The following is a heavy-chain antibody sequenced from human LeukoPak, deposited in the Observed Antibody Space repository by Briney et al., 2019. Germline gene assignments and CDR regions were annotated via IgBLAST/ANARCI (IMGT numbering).Heavy chain of an antibody. CDR2: IGTAGDT. Sequence: GGSLRLSCATSGFTFSNHAMHWVRQATGKGLEWVSAIGTAGDTFYPGSVKGRFSISRENAKNSLSLLINSLKAEDTAVYYCVRQQTSHGNFDYWGQGTLVTVSS. CDR1: GFTFSNHA. J-gene: IGHJ4*02. D-gene: IGHD1-26*01. CDR3: VRQQTSHGNFDY. V-gene: IGHV3-13*01.